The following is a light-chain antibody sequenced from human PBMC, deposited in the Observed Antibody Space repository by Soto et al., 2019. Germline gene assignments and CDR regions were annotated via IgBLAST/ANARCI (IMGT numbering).Light chain of an antibody. Sequence: ETVLTQSPATLSLSPGERATLSCGAGQAITSNYVAWYQRRPGLAPRLLIYDASTRATGIPDRFSGSGSGTDFTHTISNLEPGDFAVYYCQQYGISPPTFGQGTKLEIK. CDR3: QQYGISPPT. CDR1: QAITSNY. J-gene: IGKJ2*01. CDR2: DAS. V-gene: IGKV3D-20*01.